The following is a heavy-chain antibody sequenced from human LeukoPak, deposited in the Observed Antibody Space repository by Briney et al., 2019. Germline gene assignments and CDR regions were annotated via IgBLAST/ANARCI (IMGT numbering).Heavy chain of an antibody. Sequence: GGSLRLSCAASGFTFSSFSMNWVRQAPGKGLEWVSSIYSTTTYIYYADSVKGRFTISRDNAENSLYLQMNSLRAEDTAVYYCARGIAAAGTWAFDIWGQGTMVTVSS. J-gene: IGHJ3*02. CDR2: IYSTTTYI. CDR3: ARGIAAAGTWAFDI. CDR1: GFTFSSFS. D-gene: IGHD6-13*01. V-gene: IGHV3-21*01.